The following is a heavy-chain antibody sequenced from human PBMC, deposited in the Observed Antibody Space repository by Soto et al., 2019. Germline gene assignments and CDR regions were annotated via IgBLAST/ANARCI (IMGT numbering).Heavy chain of an antibody. Sequence: SETLSLTCTVSGGSISSYYWSWIRQPPGKGLEWIGYIYYSGSTNCNPSLNGRVTISLDTSKNQFSLKLTSVAAADTAVYFCARRLVATVATSENNWLHPWGQGVLVTVSS. D-gene: IGHD4-17*01. CDR2: IYYSGST. CDR1: GGSISSYY. J-gene: IGHJ5*02. V-gene: IGHV4-59*08. CDR3: ARRLVATVATSENNWLHP.